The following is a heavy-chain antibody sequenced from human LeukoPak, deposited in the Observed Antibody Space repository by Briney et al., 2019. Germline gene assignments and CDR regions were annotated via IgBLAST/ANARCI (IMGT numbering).Heavy chain of an antibody. Sequence: GGSLRLSCAASGFTVGSNYMSWVRQAPGKGLEWVSVIYSGGSTYYADSVKGRFTISRDNSKNTLYLQMNSLRAEDTAVYYCATSIAARPRGMDVWGQGTTVTVS. CDR1: GFTVGSNY. CDR3: ATSIAARPRGMDV. V-gene: IGHV3-53*01. J-gene: IGHJ6*02. CDR2: IYSGGST. D-gene: IGHD6-6*01.